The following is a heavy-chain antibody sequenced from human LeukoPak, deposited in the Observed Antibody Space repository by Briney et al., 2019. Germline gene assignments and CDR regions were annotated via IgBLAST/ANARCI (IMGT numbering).Heavy chain of an antibody. CDR2: IYHSGST. CDR1: GGSLSSGGYY. V-gene: IGHV4-30-2*01. J-gene: IGHJ5*02. Sequence: SQTLSLTCTVYGGSLSSGGYYWSWIRQPPGKGLEWIGYIYHSGSTYYNPSLKSRVSISVDRSKNQFSLKLSSVTAADTAVYYCARALSYCSSTSCSGAFGDNWFDPWGQGTLVTVSS. CDR3: ARALSYCSSTSCSGAFGDNWFDP. D-gene: IGHD2-2*01.